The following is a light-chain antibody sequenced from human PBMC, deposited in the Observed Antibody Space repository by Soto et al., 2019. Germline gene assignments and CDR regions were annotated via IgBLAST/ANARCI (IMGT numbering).Light chain of an antibody. CDR3: QQYESSHPSCT. Sequence: EIVLTQSPGTLSLSPGERATLSCRASQSLTSSYLAWYQQKPGQAPRLLIYGASSRATGIPDRFSASGSGTDVTLSISSLDPEDFAVYYCQQYESSHPSCTFGQGTKLEIK. CDR1: QSLTSSY. J-gene: IGKJ2*02. V-gene: IGKV3-20*01. CDR2: GAS.